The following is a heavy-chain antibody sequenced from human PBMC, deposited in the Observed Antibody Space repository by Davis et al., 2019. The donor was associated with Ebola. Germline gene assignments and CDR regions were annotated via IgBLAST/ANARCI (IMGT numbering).Heavy chain of an antibody. V-gene: IGHV3-74*01. Sequence: PGGSLRLSCAASGFTFSNYWMHWVRQAPGKGLVWVSRINSDGTSTTYADSVKGRFTISRDNAENTLYLQMNSLRAEDTAVYSCARADCSGASCRQGWNYYYGMDVWGKGTTVTVSS. CDR3: ARADCSGASCRQGWNYYYGMDV. CDR2: INSDGTST. D-gene: IGHD2-15*01. CDR1: GFTFSNYW. J-gene: IGHJ6*04.